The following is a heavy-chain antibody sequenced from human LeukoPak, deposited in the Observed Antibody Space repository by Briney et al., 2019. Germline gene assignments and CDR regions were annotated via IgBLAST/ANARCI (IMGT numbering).Heavy chain of an antibody. V-gene: IGHV1-18*01. J-gene: IGHJ6*02. CDR3: ARVRRDYDILTGYYTFYGMDV. Sequence: ASVKVSCKASGYTFTSYGISWVRQAPGQGLEWMGWISAYNGNTNYAQKLQGRVTMTTDTSTSTAYMELRSLRSDDTAVYYCARVRRDYDILTGYYTFYGMDVWGQGTTVTVSS. D-gene: IGHD3-9*01. CDR2: ISAYNGNT. CDR1: GYTFTSYG.